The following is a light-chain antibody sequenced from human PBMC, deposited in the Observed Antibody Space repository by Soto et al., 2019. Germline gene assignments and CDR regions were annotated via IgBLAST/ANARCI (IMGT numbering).Light chain of an antibody. Sequence: EIVLTQSPGTLSLSPGERATLSCRASQSVSSSYLAWYQQKPGQAPRLLIYGASSRATGIPDRFSGSGSGTDFTLTISRLEPEDFAVYFCQQYGNSPPITVGQGTKVEIK. J-gene: IGKJ2*01. CDR1: QSVSSSY. V-gene: IGKV3-20*01. CDR2: GAS. CDR3: QQYGNSPPIT.